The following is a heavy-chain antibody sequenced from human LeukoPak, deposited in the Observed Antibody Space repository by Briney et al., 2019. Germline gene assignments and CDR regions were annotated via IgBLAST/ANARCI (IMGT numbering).Heavy chain of an antibody. CDR3: ARSLQSYYDSSGELDY. V-gene: IGHV1-18*01. J-gene: IGHJ4*02. Sequence: ASVKVSCKASGYTFTSYGISWVRQAPGQGLEWMGWISAYNGNTNYAQKLQGRVTMTTDTSTSTAYMELSSLRSDDTAVYYCARSLQSYYDSSGELDYWGQGTLVTVSS. D-gene: IGHD3-22*01. CDR2: ISAYNGNT. CDR1: GYTFTSYG.